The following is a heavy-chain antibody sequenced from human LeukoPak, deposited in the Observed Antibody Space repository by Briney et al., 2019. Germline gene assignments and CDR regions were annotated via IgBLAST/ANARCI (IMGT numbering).Heavy chain of an antibody. D-gene: IGHD3/OR15-3a*01. V-gene: IGHV3-23*01. CDR2: ISGSGGST. Sequence: GSLRLSCAASGFTFSDYYMSWIRQAPGKGLEWVSVISGSGGSTYYADSVKGRFTISRDNPKDTLFLQMNSLRTEDTAVYYCAKRSNFWTGYLDYWGQGTLVTVSS. J-gene: IGHJ4*02. CDR3: AKRSNFWTGYLDY. CDR1: GFTFSDYY.